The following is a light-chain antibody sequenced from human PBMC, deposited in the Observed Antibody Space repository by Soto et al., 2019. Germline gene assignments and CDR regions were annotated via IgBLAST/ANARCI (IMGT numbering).Light chain of an antibody. V-gene: IGLV1-40*01. CDR2: GNS. CDR3: ESWESGLSAYV. Sequence: QSVLTQPPSGSGAPGQRVTISCTGSSSNIGAGYDVHWYQQLPGTAPKLLIYGNSNRPSGGPDRFSGSKAGTSASLAIGGRGGGGEVDFYCESWESGLSAYVIGRGTKVTV. J-gene: IGLJ1*01. CDR1: SSNIGAGYD.